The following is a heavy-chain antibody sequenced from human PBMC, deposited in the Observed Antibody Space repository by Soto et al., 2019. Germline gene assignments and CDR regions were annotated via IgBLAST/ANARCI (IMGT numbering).Heavy chain of an antibody. Sequence: QVQLVESGGGVVQPGRSLRLSCAASGFTFRTYAMHWVRQAPGKGLEWVAVISYDGRNEYYADSVKGRFTISRDNSKNTLYLHMNSLSAEDTAVYYCAMQWLEFKRTYYFDYWGQGTLVPVFS. CDR3: AMQWLEFKRTYYFDY. CDR1: GFTFRTYA. J-gene: IGHJ4*02. V-gene: IGHV3-30*04. CDR2: ISYDGRNE. D-gene: IGHD6-19*01.